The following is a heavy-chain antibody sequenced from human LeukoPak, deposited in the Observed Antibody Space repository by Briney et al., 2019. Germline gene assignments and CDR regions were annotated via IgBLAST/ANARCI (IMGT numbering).Heavy chain of an antibody. CDR3: ARGLGSHRPFDY. V-gene: IGHV3-66*01. CDR2: IYSGGST. Sequence: GGSLRLSCAASGFTVSSNYMSWVRQAPGKGLEWVSVIYSGGSTYYADSVKGRFTIPRDNSKNTLYLQMNSLRAEDTAVYYCARGLGSHRPFDYWGQGTLVTVSS. D-gene: IGHD7-27*01. CDR1: GFTVSSNY. J-gene: IGHJ4*02.